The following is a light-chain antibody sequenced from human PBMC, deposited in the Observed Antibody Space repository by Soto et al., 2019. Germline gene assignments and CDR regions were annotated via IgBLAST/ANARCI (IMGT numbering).Light chain of an antibody. CDR2: DVS. J-gene: IGLJ3*02. CDR1: SSDVGGYHY. Sequence: QSALTQPRSVSGSPGQSVTISCTGTSSDVGGYHYVSWYQLHPGTAPKLMIYDVSKRPPGVPDRFSGSKSGNTASLTIAGLQAGDEADYYCCSYAGSYTWVFGGGTKLTVL. CDR3: CSYAGSYTWV. V-gene: IGLV2-11*01.